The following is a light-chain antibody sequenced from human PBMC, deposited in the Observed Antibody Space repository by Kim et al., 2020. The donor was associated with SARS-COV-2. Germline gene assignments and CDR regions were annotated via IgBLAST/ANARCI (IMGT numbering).Light chain of an antibody. CDR3: QSYDSSLSGSVV. Sequence: RVTISCTGSSSNIGAGYDVHWYQQLPGTAPKLLIYGNSNRPSGVPDRFSGSKSGTSASLAITGLQAEDEADYYCQSYDSSLSGSVVFGGGTKLTVL. V-gene: IGLV1-40*01. CDR1: SSNIGAGYD. CDR2: GNS. J-gene: IGLJ2*01.